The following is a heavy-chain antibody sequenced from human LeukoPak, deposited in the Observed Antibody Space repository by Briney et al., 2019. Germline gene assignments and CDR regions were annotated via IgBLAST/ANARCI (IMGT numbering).Heavy chain of an antibody. J-gene: IGHJ1*01. D-gene: IGHD3-22*01. CDR1: GFTFSDYY. V-gene: IGHV3-11*01. CDR2: ISNRGSTI. Sequence: GGSLRLSCVGSGFTFSDYYMTWIRQAPGKGLEWVSYISNRGSTIYYADSVKGRIIIFRANSKNSLYLQMDSLRAEDTAVYYCARDQAYFDSSGPDRYFHHWGQGTLVSVSS. CDR3: ARDQAYFDSSGPDRYFHH.